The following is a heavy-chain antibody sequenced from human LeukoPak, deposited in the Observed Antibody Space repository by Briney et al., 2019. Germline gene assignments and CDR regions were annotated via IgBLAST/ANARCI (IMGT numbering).Heavy chain of an antibody. Sequence: PSETLSLTCTVSGGSISSSSYYWGWIRQPPGKGLEWIGSIYYSGSTYYNPSLKSRVTISVDTSKNQFSLKLSSVTAADTAVYYCASYSSGWSELDYWGQGTLVTASS. CDR2: IYYSGST. J-gene: IGHJ4*02. D-gene: IGHD6-19*01. CDR1: GGSISSSSYY. V-gene: IGHV4-39*01. CDR3: ASYSSGWSELDY.